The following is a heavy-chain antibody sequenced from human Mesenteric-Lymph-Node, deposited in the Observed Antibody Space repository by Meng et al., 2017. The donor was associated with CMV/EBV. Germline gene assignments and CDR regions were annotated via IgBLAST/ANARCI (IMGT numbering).Heavy chain of an antibody. CDR3: ATSDYGSVYY. V-gene: IGHV3-74*01. D-gene: IGHD3-10*01. CDR1: GFNFSGHW. CDR2: LSSDGRTA. Sequence: LYCAASGFNFSGHWIHWVRQAPGKGLVWVSRLSSDGRTASYADSVQGRFTISSDNAKNTAYLQMNSLRAEDTAVYFCATSDYGSVYYWGQGALVTVSS. J-gene: IGHJ4*02.